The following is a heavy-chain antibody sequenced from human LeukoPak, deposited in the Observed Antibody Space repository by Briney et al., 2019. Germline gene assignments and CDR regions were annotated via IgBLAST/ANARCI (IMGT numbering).Heavy chain of an antibody. CDR3: ARGGGPAAADDY. V-gene: IGHV3-21*01. CDR2: ISSSSSYI. CDR1: GFTFSSYS. Sequence: GGSLRLSCAASGFTFSSYSMNWVRQAPGKGLEWVSSISSSSSYIYYADSVKGRFTISRDNAKNSLYLQMNSLRAEDTAVYYCARGGGPAAADDYWGQGTLVTVSS. D-gene: IGHD6-13*01. J-gene: IGHJ4*02.